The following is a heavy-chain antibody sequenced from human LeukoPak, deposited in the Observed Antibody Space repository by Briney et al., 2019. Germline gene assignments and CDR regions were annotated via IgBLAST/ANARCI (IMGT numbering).Heavy chain of an antibody. J-gene: IGHJ4*02. Sequence: PWETLPLPCTVSGGSISIYYWSWIRQPPGKGLEWIGYIYYSGYTNYNPSLKSRVTISLDTSKNQFSLKLRSVTAADTAVYYCARHFSGAAAPLPFDYWGQGTLVTVSS. CDR2: IYYSGYT. CDR1: GGSISIYY. V-gene: IGHV4-59*08. D-gene: IGHD6-13*01. CDR3: ARHFSGAAAPLPFDY.